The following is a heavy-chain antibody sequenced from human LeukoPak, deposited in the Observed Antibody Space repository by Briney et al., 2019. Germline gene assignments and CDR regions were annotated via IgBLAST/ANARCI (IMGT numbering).Heavy chain of an antibody. V-gene: IGHV1-3*01. Sequence: ASVKVSCKASGYTFTGYTLHWVRQAPGQRLEWMGWINAGNGNTKYSQKFQGRLTLTKDTSASTAYMELSSLRSDDTAVYCCARYCSSTSCYDLVVDYWGQGTLVTVSS. CDR3: ARYCSSTSCYDLVVDY. CDR1: GYTFTGYT. CDR2: INAGNGNT. J-gene: IGHJ4*02. D-gene: IGHD2-2*01.